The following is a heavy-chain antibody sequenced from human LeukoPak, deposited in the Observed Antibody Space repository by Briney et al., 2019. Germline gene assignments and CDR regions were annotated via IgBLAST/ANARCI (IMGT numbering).Heavy chain of an antibody. J-gene: IGHJ4*02. D-gene: IGHD2-2*01. CDR2: INPSGGST. CDR3: AALPVPDIVVVPAYPH. CDR1: GYTFTSYY. V-gene: IGHV1-46*01. Sequence: ASVKVSCKASGYTFTSYYTHWVRQAPGQGLEWMGIINPSGGSTSYAQKFQGRVTMTRDTSTSTVYMELSSLRSEDTAVYYCAALPVPDIVVVPAYPHWGQGTLVTVSS.